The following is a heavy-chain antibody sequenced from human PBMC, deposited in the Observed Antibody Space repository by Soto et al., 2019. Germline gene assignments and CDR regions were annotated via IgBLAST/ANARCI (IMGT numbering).Heavy chain of an antibody. CDR2: ISSSSSTI. CDR1: GFTFSSYS. D-gene: IGHD1-1*01. CDR3: ASPMGGTLLYYYYYGMDV. Sequence: GGSLRLSCAAAGFTFSSYSMNWVRPDTGKGLEWVSYISSSSSTIYYADSVKGRFTISRDNAKNSLYLQMNSLRDEDTAVYYCASPMGGTLLYYYYYGMDVWGQGTTVTVSS. V-gene: IGHV3-48*02. J-gene: IGHJ6*02.